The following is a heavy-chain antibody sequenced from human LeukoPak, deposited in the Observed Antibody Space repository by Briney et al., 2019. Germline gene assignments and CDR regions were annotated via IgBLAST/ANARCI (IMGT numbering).Heavy chain of an antibody. J-gene: IGHJ3*02. CDR1: GFTFSSYW. V-gene: IGHV3-7*01. Sequence: GGSLRLSCAASGFTFSSYWMSWVRQAPGKGLEWVANIKQDGSEKYYVDSVKGRFTISRDNAKNSLYLQMNSLRAEDTAVYYCAGGYRTTRLDAFDIWGQGTMVTVSS. CDR2: IKQDGSEK. CDR3: AGGYRTTRLDAFDI. D-gene: IGHD2-8*01.